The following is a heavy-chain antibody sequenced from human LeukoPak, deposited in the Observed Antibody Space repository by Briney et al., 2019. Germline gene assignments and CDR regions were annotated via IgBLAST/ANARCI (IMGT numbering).Heavy chain of an antibody. CDR1: GFTFSSYA. V-gene: IGHV3-23*01. D-gene: IGHD2-21*01. J-gene: IGHJ4*02. CDR2: ISGSGGST. Sequence: PGGSLRLSCAASGFTFSSYAMSWVRQAPGKGLEWVSAISGSGGSTYYADSVKGRFTISRDNSKNTLYLQMNSLRAEDTAVYYCPKDNYCGGDCYSPLDYWGQGTLVTVSS. CDR3: PKDNYCGGDCYSPLDY.